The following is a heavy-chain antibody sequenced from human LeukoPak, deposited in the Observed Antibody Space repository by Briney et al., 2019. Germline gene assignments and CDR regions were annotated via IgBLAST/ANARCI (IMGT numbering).Heavy chain of an antibody. CDR2: IKQDGSQK. CDR3: ARDDYGGDSIENAFDV. CDR1: GFIFSSYW. V-gene: IGHV3-7*01. D-gene: IGHD4-23*01. Sequence: GGSLRLSCAASGFIFSSYWMSWVRQAPGKGLEWAANIKQDGSQKYYVDSVKGRFTISRDNAKNSLYLQMNSLRAEDTAVYYCARDDYGGDSIENAFDVWGQGTLLTVSS. J-gene: IGHJ3*01.